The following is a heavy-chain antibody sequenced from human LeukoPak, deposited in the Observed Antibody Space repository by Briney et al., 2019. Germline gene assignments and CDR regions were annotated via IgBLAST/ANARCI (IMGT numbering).Heavy chain of an antibody. D-gene: IGHD1-20*01. CDR3: AKDHSKFITGTTGGFDY. Sequence: PGGSLRLSCASSGFTFSSYGMHWVRQAPGKGLEWVAFIRYDGSNKYYADSVKGRFTISRDNSKNTLYLQMNSLRAEDTAVYYCAKDHSKFITGTTGGFDYWGQGTLVTVSS. J-gene: IGHJ4*02. CDR1: GFTFSSYG. CDR2: IRYDGSNK. V-gene: IGHV3-30*02.